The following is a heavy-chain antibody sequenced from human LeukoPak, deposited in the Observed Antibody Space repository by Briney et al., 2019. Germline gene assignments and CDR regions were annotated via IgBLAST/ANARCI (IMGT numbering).Heavy chain of an antibody. CDR3: VGVATTTLFDF. J-gene: IGHJ4*02. CDR1: GFTFSSYS. D-gene: IGHD5-12*01. Sequence: GGSLRLSCAASGFTFSSYSMNWVRQAPGKGLEWVSYISSSSSTIYYADSVKGRFTISRDNAKNTVYLQMNSLRAEDTAVYYCVGVATTTLFDFWGQGTLVTVSS. V-gene: IGHV3-48*04. CDR2: ISSSSSTI.